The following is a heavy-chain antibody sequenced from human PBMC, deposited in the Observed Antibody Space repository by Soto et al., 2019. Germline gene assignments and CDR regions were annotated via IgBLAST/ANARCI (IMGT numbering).Heavy chain of an antibody. CDR2: IYYSGST. Sequence: SETLSLTCTVSGGSISSYYWSWIRQPPGKGLEWIGYIYYSGSTNYNPSLKSRVTISVDTSKNQFSLKLSSVTAADTAVYYCARDHRYCTNGVCYENWFDPWGQGTLVTVSS. V-gene: IGHV4-59*01. CDR1: GGSISSYY. J-gene: IGHJ5*02. CDR3: ARDHRYCTNGVCYENWFDP. D-gene: IGHD2-8*01.